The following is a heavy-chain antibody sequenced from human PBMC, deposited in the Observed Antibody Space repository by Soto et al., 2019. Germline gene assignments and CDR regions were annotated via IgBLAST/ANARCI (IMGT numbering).Heavy chain of an antibody. Sequence: SETLSLTCTVSGGSISSYYWSWIRQPPGKGLEWIGYIYYSGSTNYNPSLKSRVTISVDTSKNQFSLKLSSVTAADTAVYYCARELQVSAKLELSSAEYYYYYYYLDGWGKGTTVTVSS. D-gene: IGHD1-1*01. CDR2: IYYSGST. CDR3: ARELQVSAKLELSSAEYYYYYYYLDG. J-gene: IGHJ6*03. V-gene: IGHV4-59*01. CDR1: GGSISSYY.